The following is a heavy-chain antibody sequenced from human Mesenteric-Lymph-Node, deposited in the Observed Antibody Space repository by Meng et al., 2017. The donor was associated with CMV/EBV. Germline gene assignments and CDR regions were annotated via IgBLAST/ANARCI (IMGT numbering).Heavy chain of an antibody. CDR1: GFTFRTYS. CDR2: ISISGTYI. CDR3: ASIVYYYYGMDV. J-gene: IGHJ6*02. V-gene: IGHV3-21*01. D-gene: IGHD3-16*02. Sequence: GESLKISCAASGFTFRTYSMNWVRQAPGKGLEWVSSISISGTYIYYADSVKGRFTISRDNAKNSLYLQMNSLRAEDTAVYYCASIVYYYYGMDVWGQGTRVTVSS.